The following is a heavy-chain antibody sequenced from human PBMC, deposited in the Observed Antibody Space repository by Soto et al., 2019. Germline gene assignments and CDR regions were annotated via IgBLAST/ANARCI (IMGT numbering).Heavy chain of an antibody. Sequence: GESLKISCKGSGYSFTSYWISWVRQMPGKGLEWMGRIGPSDSYTNYSPSFQGHVTISADKSISTAYLQWSSLKASDTAMYYCARHPYSSSSYYYYGMDVWGQGTTVTVPS. D-gene: IGHD6-6*01. CDR2: IGPSDSYT. J-gene: IGHJ6*02. CDR1: GYSFTSYW. CDR3: ARHPYSSSSYYYYGMDV. V-gene: IGHV5-10-1*01.